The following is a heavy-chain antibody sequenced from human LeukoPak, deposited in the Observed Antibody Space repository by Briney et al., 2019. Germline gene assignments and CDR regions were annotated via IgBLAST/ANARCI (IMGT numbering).Heavy chain of an antibody. CDR2: IYHSGST. Sequence: SETLSLTCAVSGYSISSGYYWGWIRQPPAKGLEWIGSIYHSGSTYYNPSLKSRVTISVDTSKNQFSLKLSSVTAADTAVYYCARIVVVPAAQVRYYYYGMDVWGKGTTVTVSS. J-gene: IGHJ6*04. CDR3: ARIVVVPAAQVRYYYYGMDV. V-gene: IGHV4-38-2*01. CDR1: GYSISSGYY. D-gene: IGHD2-2*01.